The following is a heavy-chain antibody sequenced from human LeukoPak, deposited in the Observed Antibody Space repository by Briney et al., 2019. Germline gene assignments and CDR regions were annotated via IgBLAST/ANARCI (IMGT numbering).Heavy chain of an antibody. CDR3: ARGVVGATAGGY. CDR2: INRSGST. J-gene: IGHJ4*02. Sequence: SETLSLTCTVSGDSISSGSFQWSWIRQPAGKGLEWIGRINRSGSTSYNPSLRGRVTMSVDTSKDQFSLMLTSVTAADTAVYYCARGVVGATAGGYWGQGTLVTVSS. V-gene: IGHV4-61*02. CDR1: GDSISSGSFQ. D-gene: IGHD1-26*01.